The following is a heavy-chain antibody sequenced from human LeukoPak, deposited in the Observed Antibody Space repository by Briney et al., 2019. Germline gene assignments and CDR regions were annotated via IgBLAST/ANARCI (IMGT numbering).Heavy chain of an antibody. J-gene: IGHJ6*02. CDR3: ARVALGAVVRGSSIDYYYYGMDV. V-gene: IGHV4-61*01. D-gene: IGHD3-10*01. Sequence: PSETLSLTCTVSGGSVSSGSYYWSWIRQPPGKGLEWIGYIYYSGSTNYNPSLKSRVTISVDTSKNQFSLKLSSVTAADTAVYYCARVALGAVVRGSSIDYYYYGMDVWGQGTTVTVSS. CDR1: GGSVSSGSYY. CDR2: IYYSGST.